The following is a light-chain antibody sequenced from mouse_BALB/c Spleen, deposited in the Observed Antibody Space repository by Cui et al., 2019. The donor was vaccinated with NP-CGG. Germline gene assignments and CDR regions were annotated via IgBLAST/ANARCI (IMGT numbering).Light chain of an antibody. J-gene: IGLJ1*01. V-gene: IGLV1*01. Sequence: QAVVNQEPYITTLTGETVKINCRPTTEGVTTNNYANWVQEKPDHLFTVLIGGTNNRAPGVPARFSGSLIGDKAALTITGAQTEDEAIYFCALWFSNHWLFGGGTKLTVL. CDR3: ALWFSNHWL. CDR1: TEGVTTNNY. CDR2: GTN.